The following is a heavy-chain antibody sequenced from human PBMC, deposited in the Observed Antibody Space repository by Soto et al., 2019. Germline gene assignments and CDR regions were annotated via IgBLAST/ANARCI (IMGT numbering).Heavy chain of an antibody. V-gene: IGHV3-23*01. D-gene: IGHD3-3*01. Sequence: EVQLLESGGGLVQPGGSLRLSCAASGFTFSSYAMSWVHQAPGKGLEWVSAISGSGGSTYYADSVKGRFTISRDNSKNTLYLQMNSLRAEDTAVYYCAKDASITIFGVVITACFDYWGQGTLVTVSS. CDR1: GFTFSSYA. J-gene: IGHJ4*02. CDR2: ISGSGGST. CDR3: AKDASITIFGVVITACFDY.